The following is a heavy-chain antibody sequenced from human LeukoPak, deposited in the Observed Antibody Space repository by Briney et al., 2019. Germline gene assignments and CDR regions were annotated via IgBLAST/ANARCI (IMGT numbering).Heavy chain of an antibody. J-gene: IGHJ4*02. CDR1: GGSLSSGSYY. Sequence: SETLSLTCTVSGGSLSSGSYYWRWIRQSAGKGLEWIGRIYTSGSTNYNPSLKSRVTISVDTSKNQFSLKLSSVPAADTAVYYCAAQYYYDSSGSYYFDYWGQGTLVTVSS. CDR3: AAQYYYDSSGSYYFDY. CDR2: IYTSGST. D-gene: IGHD3-22*01. V-gene: IGHV4-61*02.